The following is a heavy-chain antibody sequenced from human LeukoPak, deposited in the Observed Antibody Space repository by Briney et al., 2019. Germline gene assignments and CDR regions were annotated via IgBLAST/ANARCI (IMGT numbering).Heavy chain of an antibody. D-gene: IGHD3-22*01. CDR1: GFTFSSYA. V-gene: IGHV3-23*01. Sequence: GGSLRLSCAASGFTFSSYAMSWVRQAPGKGLEWVSAISGSGGSTYYADSVKGRFTISRDNSKNTLYLQMNSLRAEDTAVYYCAKVNTYYYDSGCSFDYWGQGTLVTVSS. J-gene: IGHJ4*02. CDR2: ISGSGGST. CDR3: AKVNTYYYDSGCSFDY.